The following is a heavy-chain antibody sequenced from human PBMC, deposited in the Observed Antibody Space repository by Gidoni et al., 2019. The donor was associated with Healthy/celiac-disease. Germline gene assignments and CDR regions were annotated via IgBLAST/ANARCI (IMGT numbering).Heavy chain of an antibody. CDR2: ISGGGCST. CDR3: AKPFLGWGS. V-gene: IGHV3-23*01. J-gene: IGHJ3*01. D-gene: IGHD2-8*02. Sequence: VQLLEAGGGLVQPGGSLRLSCAASGVTISSYAMSWVRQAPGKGLGWISAISGGGCSTYYAGSVKWRFTISRDNAKNTLYRQMNSLIAEDTAVYYFAKPFLGWGSWGQGTMVTVSS. CDR1: GVTISSYA.